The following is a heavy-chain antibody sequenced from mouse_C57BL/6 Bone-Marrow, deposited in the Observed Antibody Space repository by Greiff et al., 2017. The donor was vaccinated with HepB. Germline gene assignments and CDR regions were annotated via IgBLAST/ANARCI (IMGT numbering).Heavy chain of an antibody. Sequence: QVQLQQPGAELVRPGSSVKLSCKASGYTFTSYWMHWVKQRPIQGLEWIGNIDPSDSETHYNQKFKDKATLTVDKSSSTAYMQLSSLTSEDSAVYYCARRDYDRAWFATGAKGLWSLSPQ. CDR2: IDPSDSET. CDR3: ARRDYDRAWFAT. V-gene: IGHV1-52*01. D-gene: IGHD2-4*01. CDR1: GYTFTSYW. J-gene: IGHJ3*01.